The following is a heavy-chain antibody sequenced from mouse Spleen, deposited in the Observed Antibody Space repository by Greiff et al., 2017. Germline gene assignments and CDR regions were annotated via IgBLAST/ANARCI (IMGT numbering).Heavy chain of an antibody. D-gene: IGHD1-2*01. CDR3: ARSKYGPFAY. CDR2: IYPSDSET. J-gene: IGHJ3*01. V-gene: IGHV1-61*01. Sequence: VQLQQPGAELVRPGSSVKLSCKASGYTFTSYWMDWVKQRPGQGLEWIGNIYPSDSETHYNQKFKDKATLTVDKSSSTAYMQLSSLTSEDSAVYYCARSKYGPFAYWGQGTLVTVSA. CDR1: GYTFTSYW.